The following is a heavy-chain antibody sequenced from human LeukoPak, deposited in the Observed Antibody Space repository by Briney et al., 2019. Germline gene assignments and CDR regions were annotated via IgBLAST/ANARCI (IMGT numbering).Heavy chain of an antibody. CDR2: IYYSGST. D-gene: IGHD1/OR15-1a*01. J-gene: IGHJ5*02. CDR1: GGSISSSSYY. CDR3: ARERYNWNNVRGFDP. V-gene: IGHV4-39*07. Sequence: PSETLSLTCTVSGGSISSSSYYWGWIRQPPGKGLEWIGSIYYSGSTYYNPSLKSRVTISVDTSKNQFSLKLNSVTAADTAVYYCARERYNWNNVRGFDPWGQGTLVTVSS.